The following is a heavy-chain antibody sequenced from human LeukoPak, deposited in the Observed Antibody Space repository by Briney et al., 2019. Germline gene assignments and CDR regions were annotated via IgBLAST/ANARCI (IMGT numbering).Heavy chain of an antibody. J-gene: IGHJ4*02. Sequence: GGSLRLSCAASGYSFGSYGMHWVRQAPGKGLEWVSSISSSSSYIYYADSVKGRFTISRDNSKSTLYLHMNSLRAENTAVYYCAKDRGDGYNPLFDYWGPGTLVTVSS. CDR1: GYSFGSYG. D-gene: IGHD5-24*01. CDR3: AKDRGDGYNPLFDY. V-gene: IGHV3-21*01. CDR2: ISSSSSYI.